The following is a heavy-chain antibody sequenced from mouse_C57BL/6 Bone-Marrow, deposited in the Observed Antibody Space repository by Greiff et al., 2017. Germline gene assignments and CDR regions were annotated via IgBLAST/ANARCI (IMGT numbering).Heavy chain of an antibody. Sequence: EVQLQESGPGLVKPSQSLSLTCSVTGYSITSGYYWNWIRQFPGNKLEWMGYISYDGSNNYNPSLKNRISITRDTSKNQFFLKLNSVTTEDTATYYCARESDGSKGVNYFDYWGQGTTLTVSS. CDR2: ISYDGSN. J-gene: IGHJ2*01. CDR1: GYSITSGYY. V-gene: IGHV3-6*01. CDR3: ARESDGSKGVNYFDY. D-gene: IGHD2-3*01.